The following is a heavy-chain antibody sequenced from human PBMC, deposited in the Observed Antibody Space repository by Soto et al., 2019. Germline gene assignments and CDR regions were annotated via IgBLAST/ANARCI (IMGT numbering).Heavy chain of an antibody. J-gene: IGHJ4*02. CDR1: GFTFSSYS. V-gene: IGHV3-48*01. CDR3: AREGPNYGSGSDFDY. Sequence: VQLVESGGGLVQPGGSLRLSCAASGFTFSSYSMNWVRQAPGKGLEWVSYISSSSSTIYYADSVKGRFTISRDNAKNSLYLQMNSLRAEDTAVYYCAREGPNYGSGSDFDYWGQGTLVTVSS. CDR2: ISSSSSTI. D-gene: IGHD3-10*01.